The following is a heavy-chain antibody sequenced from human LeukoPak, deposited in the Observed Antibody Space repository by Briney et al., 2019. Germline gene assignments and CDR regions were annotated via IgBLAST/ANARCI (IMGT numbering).Heavy chain of an antibody. Sequence: GGSLRLSCAASGFTFSSYSMSWVRQAPGKGLEWVSTISGSGGSTYYADSVKGRFTISRDNSKNTLYLQMSSLRAEDTAVYYCAKDPILTTVTTFYYFGMDFWGQGTTVTVSS. J-gene: IGHJ6*02. CDR2: ISGSGGST. CDR1: GFTFSSYS. V-gene: IGHV3-23*01. CDR3: AKDPILTTVTTFYYFGMDF. D-gene: IGHD4-17*01.